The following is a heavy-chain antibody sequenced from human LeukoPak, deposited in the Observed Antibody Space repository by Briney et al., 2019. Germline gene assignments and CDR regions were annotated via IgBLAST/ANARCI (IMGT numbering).Heavy chain of an antibody. CDR1: GSTFSSYS. Sequence: GGSLRLSFAASGSTFSSYSMNWVRQAPGKGLEWAPSISSSSSYIYYADSVKGRFTISRDNAKNSLYLQMNSLRAEDTAVYYCARDHNSYDGGYYYYMDVWGKGTTVTVSS. D-gene: IGHD2-8*01. J-gene: IGHJ6*03. CDR3: ARDHNSYDGGYYYYMDV. V-gene: IGHV3-21*01. CDR2: ISSSSSYI.